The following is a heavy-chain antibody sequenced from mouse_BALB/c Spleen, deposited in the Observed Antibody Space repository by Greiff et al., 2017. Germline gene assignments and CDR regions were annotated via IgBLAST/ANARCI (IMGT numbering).Heavy chain of an antibody. J-gene: IGHJ2*01. CDR2: ISSGGSYT. V-gene: IGHV5-6*01. D-gene: IGHD2-4*01. CDR3: ARLSTMITTVYFDY. Sequence: EVKVVESGGDLVKPGGSLKLSCAASGFTFSSYGMSWVRQTPDKRLEWVATISSGGSYTYYPDSVKGRFTISRDNAKNTLYLQMSSLKSEDTAMYYCARLSTMITTVYFDYWGQGTTLTVSS. CDR1: GFTFSSYG.